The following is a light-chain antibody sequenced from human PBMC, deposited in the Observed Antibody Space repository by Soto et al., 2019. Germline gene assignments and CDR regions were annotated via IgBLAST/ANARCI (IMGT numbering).Light chain of an antibody. CDR1: SSNIGSNY. CDR2: RNN. V-gene: IGLV1-47*01. J-gene: IGLJ2*01. Sequence: QLVLSQPPSASGTPGQRVTISCSGSSSNIGSNYVYWYQQLPGTAPKLLIYRNNQRPSGVPDRFSGSKSGTSASLAISGLRSEDEADYYCAAWDDSLSGLQFGGGTKLT. CDR3: AAWDDSLSGLQ.